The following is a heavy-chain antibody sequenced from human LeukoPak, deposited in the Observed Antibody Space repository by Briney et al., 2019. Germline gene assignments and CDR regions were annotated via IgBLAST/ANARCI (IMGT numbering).Heavy chain of an antibody. J-gene: IGHJ4*02. CDR2: ISGSDSTI. CDR3: ARGGYCSSTSCYTPVY. Sequence: GGSLRLSCAASGFTFSVYYMSWIRQAPGKGLEWVSYISGSDSTIYYADTVKGRFTISRDNAKNSLYLQMNSLRVEDTAVYFCARGGYCSSTSCYTPVYWGQGTLVTVSS. D-gene: IGHD2-2*02. V-gene: IGHV3-11*01. CDR1: GFTFSVYY.